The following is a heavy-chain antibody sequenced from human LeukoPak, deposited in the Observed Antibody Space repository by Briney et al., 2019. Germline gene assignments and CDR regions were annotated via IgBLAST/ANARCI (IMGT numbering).Heavy chain of an antibody. CDR3: ARVVPATKWSNWFDP. V-gene: IGHV4-34*01. CDR1: GGSFSGYY. J-gene: IGHJ5*02. Sequence: SETLSLTCAVYGGSFSGYYWSWIRQPPGKGLEWIGEINHSGSTNYNPSLKSRVTISVDTSKNQFSLKLSSVTAADTAVYYCARVVPATKWSNWFDPWGQETLVTVSS. D-gene: IGHD2-2*01. CDR2: INHSGST.